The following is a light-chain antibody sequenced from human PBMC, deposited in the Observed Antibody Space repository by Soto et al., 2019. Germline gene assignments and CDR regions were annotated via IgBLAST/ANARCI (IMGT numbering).Light chain of an antibody. V-gene: IGLV2-23*01. CDR3: CSYAGSSTYV. Sequence: ALTQPASVSGSPGQSITISCTGTSSDVGSYNLVSWYQQHPGKAPKLMIYEGSKRPSGVSNRFSGSKSGNTASLTISGLQAEDEADYYCCSYAGSSTYVFGTGTKVTVL. J-gene: IGLJ1*01. CDR2: EGS. CDR1: SSDVGSYNL.